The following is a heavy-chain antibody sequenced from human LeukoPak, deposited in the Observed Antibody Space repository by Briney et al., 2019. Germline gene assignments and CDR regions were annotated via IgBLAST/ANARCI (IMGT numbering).Heavy chain of an antibody. CDR2: IYYSGST. CDR1: GGSISSGDYY. CDR3: ARKMEFCGGDCYYYYGMDV. D-gene: IGHD2-21*02. J-gene: IGHJ6*02. Sequence: SETLSLTCTVSGGSISSGDYYWSWIRQPPGKGLEWIGYIYYSGSTYYNPSLKSRVTISVDTSKNQFSLKLSSVTAADTAVYYCARKMEFCGGDCYYYYGMDVWGQGTTVTVSS. V-gene: IGHV4-30-4*01.